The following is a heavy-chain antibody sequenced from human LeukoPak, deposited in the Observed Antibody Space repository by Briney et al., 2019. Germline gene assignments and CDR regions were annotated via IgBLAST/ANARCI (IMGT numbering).Heavy chain of an antibody. D-gene: IGHD1-26*01. CDR1: GFTFGDYA. CDR3: SSQGLVGATLDLDY. CDR2: IRSKAYGGTT. V-gene: IGHV3-49*04. J-gene: IGHJ4*02. Sequence: GGSLRLSCTASGFTFGDYAMSWVRQAPGKGLEGVGFIRSKAYGGTTEYAASVKVRFTISKYDSKSTAYLPMNSLNTEDTAVYYCSSQGLVGATLDLDYWGQGTLVTVSS.